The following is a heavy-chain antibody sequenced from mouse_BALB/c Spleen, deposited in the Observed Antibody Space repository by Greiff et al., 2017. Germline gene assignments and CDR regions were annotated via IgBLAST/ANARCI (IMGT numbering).Heavy chain of an antibody. CDR2: ISNGGGST. J-gene: IGHJ4*01. Sequence: EVNLVESGGGLVQPGGSLKLSCAASGFTFSSYTMSWVRQTPEKRLEWVAYISNGGGSTYYPDTVKGRFTISRDNAKNTLYLQMSSLKSEDTAMYYCARGNYYAMDYWGQGTSVTVSS. V-gene: IGHV5-12-2*01. CDR3: ARGNYYAMDY. CDR1: GFTFSSYT.